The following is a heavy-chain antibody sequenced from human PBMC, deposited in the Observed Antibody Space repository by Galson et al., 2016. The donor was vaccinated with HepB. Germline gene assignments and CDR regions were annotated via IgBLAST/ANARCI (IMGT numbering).Heavy chain of an antibody. V-gene: IGHV4-34*01. CDR1: GGSFSGSF. Sequence: SETLSLTCAVYGGSFSGSFWSWIRQPPGKGLQWIGEIHHSGITNYNPSLKSRVTISEDTSKKQISLNLSSVTAADTAVYYCARSELWRYFDYWGQGALVTVSS. CDR3: ARSELWRYFDY. D-gene: IGHD5-18*01. CDR2: IHHSGIT. J-gene: IGHJ4*02.